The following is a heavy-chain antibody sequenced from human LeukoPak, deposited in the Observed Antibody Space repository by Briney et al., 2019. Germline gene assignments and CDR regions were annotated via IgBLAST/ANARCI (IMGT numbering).Heavy chain of an antibody. Sequence: GGSLRLSCAASGFTFSSYAMSWVRQAPGKGLEWVSVLYSGGTTYYADSVKGRFTISRDNSKNTLYLQMNSLRAEDTAVYYCAMDSSWLPLKFDYWGQGTLVTVST. CDR1: GFTFSSYA. CDR3: AMDSSWLPLKFDY. D-gene: IGHD5-24*01. J-gene: IGHJ4*02. CDR2: LYSGGTT. V-gene: IGHV3-66*01.